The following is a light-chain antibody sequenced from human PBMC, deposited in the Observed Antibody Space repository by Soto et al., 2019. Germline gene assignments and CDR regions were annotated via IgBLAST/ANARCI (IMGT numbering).Light chain of an antibody. Sequence: DIQMTQSPSSLSASLGDRVTITCRASQSINNYLNWYQQEEGKAPKLLIYAATSLQSGVPSRFSGDGSGTEFALPISRLQPGAFATYYCQQTYNSPYTFGLGAKLEIK. CDR3: QQTYNSPYT. J-gene: IGKJ2*01. CDR1: QSINNY. V-gene: IGKV1-39*01. CDR2: AAT.